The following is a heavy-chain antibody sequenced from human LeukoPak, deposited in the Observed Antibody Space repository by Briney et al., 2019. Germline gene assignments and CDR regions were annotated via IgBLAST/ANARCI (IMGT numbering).Heavy chain of an antibody. CDR2: IRPDGSER. D-gene: IGHD2-15*01. Sequence: GGSLRLSCAASEFTFSSFWMIWVRQAPGKGLEWVASIRPDGSERYFVESVKGRFTLSRDNAKDSLNLQMNSLRAGDTAVYYCARRSGGDAFDMWGQGTMVTVSS. V-gene: IGHV3-7*03. CDR1: EFTFSSFW. CDR3: ARRSGGDAFDM. J-gene: IGHJ3*02.